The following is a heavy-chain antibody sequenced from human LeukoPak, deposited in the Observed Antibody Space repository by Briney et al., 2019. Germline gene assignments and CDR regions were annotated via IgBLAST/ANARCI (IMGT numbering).Heavy chain of an antibody. CDR2: ISSSSSYI. CDR1: GFTFSSYS. CDR3: ARDRGFGHAFDI. J-gene: IGHJ3*02. V-gene: IGHV3-21*01. D-gene: IGHD3-10*01. Sequence: PGGSLRLSCAASGFTFSSYSMNWVRQAPGKGLEWVSSISSSSSYIYYADPVKGRFTISRDNAKNSLYLQMNSLRAEDTAVYYCARDRGFGHAFDIWGQGTMVTVSS.